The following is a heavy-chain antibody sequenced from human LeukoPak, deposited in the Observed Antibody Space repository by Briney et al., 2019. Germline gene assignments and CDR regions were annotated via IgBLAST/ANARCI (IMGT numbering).Heavy chain of an antibody. CDR1: GFTFDDYA. CDR2: VVWNSATI. V-gene: IGHV3-9*01. Sequence: GTSLRLSCAASGFTFDDYAMHWVRQVPGKGLEWVSGVVWNSATIGYADSVKGRFTISRDNAKNSLYLQMNSLGAEDTALYYCAKDVVFRGGQWDGFDIWGQGTMVTVSS. J-gene: IGHJ3*02. D-gene: IGHD3-10*01. CDR3: AKDVVFRGGQWDGFDI.